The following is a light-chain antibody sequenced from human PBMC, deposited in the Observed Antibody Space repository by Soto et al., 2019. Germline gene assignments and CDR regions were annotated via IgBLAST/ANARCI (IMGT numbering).Light chain of an antibody. CDR2: GAS. V-gene: IGKV3-20*01. CDR3: QHYGISPQEYT. J-gene: IGKJ3*01. Sequence: EIVLTQSPGTLSLSPGERATLSCRASQSVSSSILAWYQQRPGQAPRLRIFGASYRATGIPDRFSGSGSGTDFTLTMSRLEPEDFAVYLGQHYGISPQEYTFGPVTNVDSK. CDR1: QSVSSSI.